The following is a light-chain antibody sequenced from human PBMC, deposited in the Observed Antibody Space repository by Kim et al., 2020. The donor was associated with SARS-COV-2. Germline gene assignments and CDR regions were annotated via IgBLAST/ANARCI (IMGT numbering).Light chain of an antibody. V-gene: IGLV3-1*01. J-gene: IGLJ2*01. CDR2: QDN. CDR3: QAWDSSTAVV. Sequence: SYELTQPPSVSVSPGQTATITCSGDKLGDKFAFWYQQKPGQSPVLVIYQDNKRPSGIPERFSGSDSGNTATLTISGTQAMDEADYYCQAWDSSTAVVFGGGTQLTVL. CDR1: KLGDKF.